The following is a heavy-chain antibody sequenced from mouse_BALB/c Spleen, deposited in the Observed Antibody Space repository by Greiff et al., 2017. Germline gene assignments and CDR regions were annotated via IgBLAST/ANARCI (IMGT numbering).Heavy chain of an antibody. CDR2: ISSGGSYT. CDR1: GFTFSSYT. D-gene: IGHD4-1*01. CDR3: TRDRTGTDWYFDV. V-gene: IGHV5-6-4*01. J-gene: IGHJ1*01. Sequence: EVHLVESGGGLVKPGGSLKLSCAASGFTFSSYTMSWVRQTPEKRLEWVATISSGGSYTYYPDSVKGRFTISRDNAKNTLYLQMSSLKSEDTAMYYCTRDRTGTDWYFDVWGAGTTVTVSS.